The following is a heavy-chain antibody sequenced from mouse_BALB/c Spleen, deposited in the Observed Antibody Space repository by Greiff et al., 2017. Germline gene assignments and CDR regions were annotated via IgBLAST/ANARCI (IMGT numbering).Heavy chain of an antibody. D-gene: IGHD2-12*01. J-gene: IGHJ4*01. CDR2: INPGSGGT. V-gene: IGHV1-54*01. CDR3: ARLLLRYYAMDY. Sequence: VQLQQSGAELARPGTSVKVSCKASGYAFTNYLIEWVKQRPGQGLEWIGVINPGSGGTNYNEKFKGKATLTADKSSSTAYMQLSSLTSDDSAVYFCARLLLRYYAMDYWGQGTSVTVSS. CDR1: GYAFTNYL.